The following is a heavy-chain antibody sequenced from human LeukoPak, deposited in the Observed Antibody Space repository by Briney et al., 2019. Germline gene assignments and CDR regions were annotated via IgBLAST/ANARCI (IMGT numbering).Heavy chain of an antibody. J-gene: IGHJ5*02. CDR2: INPNSGGT. D-gene: IGHD4-17*01. Sequence: GASVKVSCKVSGYTFTGYYMHWVRQAPGQGLEWMGWINPNSGGTNYAQKFQGRVTMTRDTSISTAYMELSRLRSDDTAVYYCARDRAPGTTVTTGSEFDPWGQGTLVTVSS. CDR1: GYTFTGYY. V-gene: IGHV1-2*02. CDR3: ARDRAPGTTVTTGSEFDP.